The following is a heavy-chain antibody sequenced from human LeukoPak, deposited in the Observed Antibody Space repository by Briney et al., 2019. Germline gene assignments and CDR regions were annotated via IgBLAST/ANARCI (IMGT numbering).Heavy chain of an antibody. CDR2: LSDSGVTT. CDR1: GFTFSGYG. Sequence: PGGSLRLSCAGSGFTFSGYGMSWVRQAPGKGLEWVSGLSDSGVTTYYADPVKGRFTISRDNAKNTLYLQMNSLRAEDTAIYYCAKQRGIYMYRPFEDWGQGTLVTVSS. CDR3: AKQRGIYMYRPFED. J-gene: IGHJ4*02. D-gene: IGHD2/OR15-2a*01. V-gene: IGHV3-23*01.